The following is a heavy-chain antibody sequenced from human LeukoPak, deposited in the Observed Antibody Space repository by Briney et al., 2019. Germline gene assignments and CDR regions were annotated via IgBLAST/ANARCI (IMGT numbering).Heavy chain of an antibody. CDR2: IYYSGST. CDR3: ASWRGSAIDY. Sequence: SSETLSLTCTVSGGSISSYYWSWIRQPPGKGLAWIGYIYYSGSTNYNPSLKSRVTISVDTSKNQFSLKLSSVTAADTAVYYCASWRGSAIDYWGQGTLVTVSS. D-gene: IGHD6-19*01. J-gene: IGHJ4*02. V-gene: IGHV4-59*01. CDR1: GGSISSYY.